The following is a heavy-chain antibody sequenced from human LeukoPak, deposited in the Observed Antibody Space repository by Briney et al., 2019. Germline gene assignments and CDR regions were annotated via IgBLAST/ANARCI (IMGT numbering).Heavy chain of an antibody. CDR2: IYYSGNT. Sequence: SETLSLTCAVYGGSFSGYYWTWIRHTPGKGLEWIGSIYYSGNTYYNPSLKSRVTISVATSKNQFSLKLSSVTAADTAVYYCARGRIVGANHDAFDIWGQGTMVAVSS. CDR3: ARGRIVGANHDAFDI. J-gene: IGHJ3*02. V-gene: IGHV4-34*01. D-gene: IGHD1-26*01. CDR1: GGSFSGYY.